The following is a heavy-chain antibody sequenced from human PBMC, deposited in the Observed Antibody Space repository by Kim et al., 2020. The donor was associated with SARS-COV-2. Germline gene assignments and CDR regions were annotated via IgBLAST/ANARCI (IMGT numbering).Heavy chain of an antibody. Sequence: GGSLRLSCAASGFTFSSYGMHWVRQAPGKGLEWVAVIWYDGSNKYYADSVKGRFTISRDNSKNTLYLQMNSLRAEDTAVYYCGLSGISQTFDYWGQGTLVTVSS. D-gene: IGHD3-10*01. CDR1: GFTFSSYG. CDR3: GLSGISQTFDY. J-gene: IGHJ4*02. CDR2: IWYDGSNK. V-gene: IGHV3-33*01.